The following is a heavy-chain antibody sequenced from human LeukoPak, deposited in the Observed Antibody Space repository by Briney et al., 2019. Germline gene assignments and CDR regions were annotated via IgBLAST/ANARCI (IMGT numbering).Heavy chain of an antibody. J-gene: IGHJ4*02. D-gene: IGHD6-13*01. CDR3: ARGAAAGDFDY. CDR1: GSTFSSYA. CDR2: ISYDGSNK. V-gene: IGHV3-30-3*01. Sequence: GRSLRLSCAASGSTFSSYAMHWVRQAPGKGLEWVAVISYDGSNKYYADSVKGRFTISRDNSKNTLYLQMNSLRAEDTAVYYCARGAAAGDFDYWGQGTLVTVSS.